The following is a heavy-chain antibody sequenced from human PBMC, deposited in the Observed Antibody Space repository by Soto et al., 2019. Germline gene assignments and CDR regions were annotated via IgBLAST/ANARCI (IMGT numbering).Heavy chain of an antibody. CDR1: GFRFSDFE. J-gene: IGHJ3*02. D-gene: IGHD5-12*01. Sequence: QPGGSLRLSCAASGFRFSDFEMNWVRQAPGKWLQWVSYISISSSTIYYADSVKGRFTVSRDNAKNSLYLQMNSLRAEDTAVYYCARDVSDGRWLQSDPFDIWGQGTMVTVSS. V-gene: IGHV3-48*03. CDR3: ARDVSDGRWLQSDPFDI. CDR2: ISISSSTI.